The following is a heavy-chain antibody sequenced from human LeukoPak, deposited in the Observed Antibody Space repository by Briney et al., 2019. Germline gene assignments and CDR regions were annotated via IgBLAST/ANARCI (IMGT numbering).Heavy chain of an antibody. CDR3: ARERSGYYSYYYYYYMDV. CDR1: GFSISSGYY. J-gene: IGHJ6*03. CDR2: IYHSGNT. D-gene: IGHD3-3*01. V-gene: IGHV4-38-2*02. Sequence: SETLSLTCTVSGFSISSGYYWAWIGQPPGKGLEWIGSIYHSGNTYYNPSLKSRVIISVDTSKNQFSLKLSSVTAADTAVYYCARERSGYYSYYYYYYMDVWGKGTTVTVSS.